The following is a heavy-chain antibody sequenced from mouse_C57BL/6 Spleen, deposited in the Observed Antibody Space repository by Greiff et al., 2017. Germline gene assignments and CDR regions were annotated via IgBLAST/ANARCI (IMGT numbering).Heavy chain of an antibody. V-gene: IGHV2-2*01. CDR2: IWSGGST. Sequence: VMLVESGPGLVQPSQSLSITCTVSGFSLTSYGVHWVRQSPGKGLEWLGVIWSGGSTDYNAAFISRLSSSKDNSKSQVFFKMNRLQADDTAIYYCARKGALYYAMDYWGQGTSVTVSS. CDR3: ARKGALYYAMDY. D-gene: IGHD3-1*01. CDR1: GFSLTSYG. J-gene: IGHJ4*01.